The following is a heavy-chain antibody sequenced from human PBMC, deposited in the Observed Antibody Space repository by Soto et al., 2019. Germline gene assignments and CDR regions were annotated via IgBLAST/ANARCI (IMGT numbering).Heavy chain of an antibody. D-gene: IGHD4-4*01. CDR2: IYYSGST. J-gene: IGHJ5*02. CDR3: AMAVTPLYNGFDP. V-gene: IGHV4-59*08. Sequence: QVQLQESGPGLVKPSETLSLTCTVSGGSIRGYYWSWIRQSPEKGLEWIGHIYYSGSTKYNPSLTSRVTMSVDTSKDPFSLNLRSVTAADTAVYYCAMAVTPLYNGFDPCGQGILVTVSS. CDR1: GGSIRGYY.